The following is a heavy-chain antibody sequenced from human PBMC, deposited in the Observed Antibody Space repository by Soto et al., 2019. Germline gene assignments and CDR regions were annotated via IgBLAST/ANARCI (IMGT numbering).Heavy chain of an antibody. CDR1: SGSISGYY. D-gene: IGHD1-1*01. CDR3: VRDGTKTLRDWFDP. J-gene: IGHJ5*02. CDR2: IYATGTT. V-gene: IGHV4-4*07. Sequence: SETLSLTCTIFSGSISGYYWSWIRQPPGKGLEWIGRIYATGTTDYNPSLKSRVMMSVDTSKKQFSLKLRSVTAADTAVYYCVRDGTKTLRDWFDPWGQGISVTVSS.